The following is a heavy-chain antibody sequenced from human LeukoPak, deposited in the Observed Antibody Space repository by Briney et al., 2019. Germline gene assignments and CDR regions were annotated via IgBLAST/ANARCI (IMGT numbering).Heavy chain of an antibody. CDR1: GGSTSSNY. CDR2: IYYSGCT. J-gene: IGHJ6*03. V-gene: IGHV4-59*12. Sequence: SETLSLTCTVSGGSTSSNYWSWIRQPPGKGLEWIGYIYYSGCTNYNPSLKSRVSISVDASKNQLSLKLSSVTAADTAVYYCARTYYYYMDVWGKGTTVTISS. CDR3: ARTYYYYMDV.